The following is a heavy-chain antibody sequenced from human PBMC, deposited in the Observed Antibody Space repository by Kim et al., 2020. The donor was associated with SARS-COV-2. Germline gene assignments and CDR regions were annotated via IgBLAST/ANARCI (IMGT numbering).Heavy chain of an antibody. V-gene: IGHV4-34*01. D-gene: IGHD4-17*01. Sequence: SETLSLTCAVYGGSFSGYYWSWIRQPPGKGLEWIGEINHSGSTNYNPSLKSRVTISVDTSKNQFSLKLSSVTAADTAVYYCASHNPPVTTGGFDYWGQGTLVTVSS. CDR1: GGSFSGYY. CDR3: ASHNPPVTTGGFDY. J-gene: IGHJ4*02. CDR2: INHSGST.